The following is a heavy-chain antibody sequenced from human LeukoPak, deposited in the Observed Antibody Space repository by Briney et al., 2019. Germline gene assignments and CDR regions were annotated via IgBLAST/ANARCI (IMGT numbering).Heavy chain of an antibody. CDR2: IIPIFGTA. Sequence: SVKVSCKASVGTFSSYAISWVRQAPGKGLEWLGGIIPIFGTANYAQKLQGRVTMTTHTSTSTAYMELRSLRSDDTAVYYCARVVVRDEPYNWFDHWGQGTLVTVSS. CDR1: VGTFSSYA. CDR3: ARVVVRDEPYNWFDH. D-gene: IGHD3-10*01. V-gene: IGHV1-69*05. J-gene: IGHJ5*02.